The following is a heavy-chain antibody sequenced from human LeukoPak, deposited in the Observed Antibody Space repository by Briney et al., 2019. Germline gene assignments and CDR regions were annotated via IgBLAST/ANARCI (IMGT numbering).Heavy chain of an antibody. D-gene: IGHD3-22*01. Sequence: SETLSLTCTVSGGSISSGSYYWSWIRQPAGKGLEWIGRIYTSGSTNYNPSLKSRVTMSVDTSKNQFSMKLSSVTAADTAVYYCASGLDSRGYWIDYWGQGTLVTVSS. V-gene: IGHV4-61*02. CDR1: GGSISSGSYY. CDR3: ASGLDSRGYWIDY. J-gene: IGHJ4*02. CDR2: IYTSGST.